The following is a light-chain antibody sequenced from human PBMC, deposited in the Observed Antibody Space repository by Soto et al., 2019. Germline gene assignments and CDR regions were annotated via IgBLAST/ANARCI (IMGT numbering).Light chain of an antibody. V-gene: IGKV3-20*01. CDR3: QQYANSPLT. CDR2: GAS. J-gene: IGKJ4*02. Sequence: EIVLTQSPGTLSLSPGERATLSCRASQSVRSTYLAWYQQKPGQAPRLLIYGASSRATGIPDRFSGSGSGTDFTLTISSLEPEDFVVYYCQQYANSPLTFGGGTKVEIK. CDR1: QSVRSTY.